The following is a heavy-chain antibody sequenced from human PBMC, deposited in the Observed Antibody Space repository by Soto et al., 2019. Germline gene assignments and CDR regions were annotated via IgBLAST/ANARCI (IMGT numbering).Heavy chain of an antibody. CDR1: GGTFSSYA. CDR2: IIPIFGTA. J-gene: IGHJ6*02. V-gene: IGHV1-69*06. D-gene: IGHD3-10*01. Sequence: QVQLVQSGAEVKKPGSSVKVSCKASGGTFSSYAISWVRQAPGQGLEWMGGIIPIFGTANYAQKLQGRVTITADKSTSTAYMELSSLRSEDTAVYYCARTYGSGSYYNAYYGMDVWGQGTTVTVSS. CDR3: ARTYGSGSYYNAYYGMDV.